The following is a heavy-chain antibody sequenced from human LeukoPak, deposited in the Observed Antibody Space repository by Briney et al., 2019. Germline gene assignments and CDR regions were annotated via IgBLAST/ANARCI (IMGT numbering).Heavy chain of an antibody. CDR2: INHSGST. Sequence: PSETLSLTCAVYGGSFSGYYWSWIRQPPGKGLEWIGEINHSGSTNYNPSLKSRVTISVDTSKNQFSLKLSSVTAADTALYYCAKDRYGDYSFEHWGQGALVAVSS. V-gene: IGHV4-34*01. J-gene: IGHJ4*02. D-gene: IGHD4-17*01. CDR3: AKDRYGDYSFEH. CDR1: GGSFSGYY.